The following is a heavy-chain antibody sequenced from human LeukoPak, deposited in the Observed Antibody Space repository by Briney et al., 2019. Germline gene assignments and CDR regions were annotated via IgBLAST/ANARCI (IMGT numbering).Heavy chain of an antibody. Sequence: PSETLSLTCTVSGGSISSYYWSWIRQPPGKGLEWIGNIYYSKSTNYNPSLNSRVTISVDTSKNQFSLKLSSGTAADTAVYYCARDNRMLWFGEGNNWFDPWGQGTLVTVSS. CDR1: GGSISSYY. J-gene: IGHJ5*02. D-gene: IGHD3-10*01. CDR2: IYYSKST. V-gene: IGHV4-59*01. CDR3: ARDNRMLWFGEGNNWFDP.